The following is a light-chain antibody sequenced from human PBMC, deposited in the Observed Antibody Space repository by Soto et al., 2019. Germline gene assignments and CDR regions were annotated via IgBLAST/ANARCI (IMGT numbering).Light chain of an antibody. CDR3: YSSLSSSTTFYV. V-gene: IGLV2-14*03. CDR1: SSDIGGSDY. J-gene: IGLJ1*01. Sequence: QAVVTQPASVSGSPGQSITISCAGTSSDIGGSDYVAWYQQHPGKAPKLMIYGVSNRPSGVSNRFSGSKSGNTASLTISGLQAEDEADSFCYSSLSSSTTFYVFGTGTKVTVL. CDR2: GVS.